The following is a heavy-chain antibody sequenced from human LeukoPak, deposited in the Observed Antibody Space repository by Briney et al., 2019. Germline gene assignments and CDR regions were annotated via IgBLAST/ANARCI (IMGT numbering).Heavy chain of an antibody. D-gene: IGHD3-22*01. CDR3: ARGPADSSGYYPRY. Sequence: SETLSLTCAVYGGSFSGYYWSWIRQPPGKGLEWIGEINHSGSTNYNPSLKSRVTISVDTSKNQFSLKLSAVTAADTAVYCCARGPADSSGYYPRYWGQGTLVTVSS. J-gene: IGHJ4*02. CDR1: GGSFSGYY. CDR2: INHSGST. V-gene: IGHV4-34*01.